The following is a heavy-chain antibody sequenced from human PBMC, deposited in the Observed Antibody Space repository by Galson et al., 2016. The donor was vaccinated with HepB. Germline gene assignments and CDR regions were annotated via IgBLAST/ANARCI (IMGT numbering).Heavy chain of an antibody. CDR2: INADGTAT. Sequence: SLRLSCAVSGLDFRRYWMHWVRQTPGKGLVWVSRINADGTATGYADSVKGRFTISRDDAKNTLYLQMNTLRVEDTAVYYRTRETRWYFDLWGRGTLLTVSS. J-gene: IGHJ2*01. CDR1: GLDFRRYW. V-gene: IGHV3-74*01. CDR3: TRETRWYFDL.